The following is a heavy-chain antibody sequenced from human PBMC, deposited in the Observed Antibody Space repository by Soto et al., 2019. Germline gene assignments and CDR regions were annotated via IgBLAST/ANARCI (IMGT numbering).Heavy chain of an antibody. CDR3: AKDSNKYSSSLRGRYFDY. D-gene: IGHD4-4*01. CDR2: ISGGGSNT. Sequence: EVQLLEPGGGLVQRGGYMRLSCAASGFPFSSYVMAWVRQAPGKGLEWVSGISGGGSNTFYADSVKGRFTISRDNYKNTLLLQMNIVGAEDTAVYYCAKDSNKYSSSLRGRYFDYWGQGSGVTVSS. CDR1: GFPFSSYV. V-gene: IGHV3-23*01. J-gene: IGHJ4*02.